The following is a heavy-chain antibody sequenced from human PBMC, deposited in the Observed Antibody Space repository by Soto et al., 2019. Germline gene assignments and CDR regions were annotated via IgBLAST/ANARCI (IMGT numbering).Heavy chain of an antibody. CDR1: GGTFSSSA. Sequence: QVQLVQSGAEMKDPGSSVKVSCKTSGGTFSSSAISWLRPAPGQGLEWMGGIIPLFRTPDYAQKFQGRLTIAADESTSTPYMELSSLRSDDTAVYYCAIANDRIQLGGNDYYTMDVWGQGTTITVSS. CDR3: AIANDRIQLGGNDYYTMDV. J-gene: IGHJ6*02. CDR2: IIPLFRTP. V-gene: IGHV1-69*12. D-gene: IGHD1-1*01.